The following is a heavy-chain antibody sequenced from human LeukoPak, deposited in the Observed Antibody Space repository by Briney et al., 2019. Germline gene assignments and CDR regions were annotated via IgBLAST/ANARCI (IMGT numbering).Heavy chain of an antibody. CDR3: ARDWIDRSLDY. J-gene: IGHJ4*02. D-gene: IGHD2-2*03. CDR1: GFTFSDYG. V-gene: IGHV3-33*01. CDR2: LSPHGNYE. Sequence: PGRFLRLSCAASGFTFSDYGIHWVRQAPGKGLEWVAVLSPHGNYEYYADSVQGRFTISRDDSKNTVYLQMNSLRDEETAVYYCARDWIDRSLDYWGQGTLVTVSS.